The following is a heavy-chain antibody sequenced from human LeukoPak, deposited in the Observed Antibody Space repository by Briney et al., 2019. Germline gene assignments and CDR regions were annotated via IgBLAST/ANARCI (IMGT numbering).Heavy chain of an antibody. CDR2: ISSSSSYI. V-gene: IGHV3-21*01. J-gene: IGHJ6*03. Sequence: PGGSLRLSCAASGFTFSGYSMNWVRQAPGKGLEWVSSISSSSSYIYYADSVKGRFTISRDNAKNSLYLQMNSLRAEDTAVYYCAKDRKVYRDYYYMDVWGKGTTVTVSS. CDR1: GFTFSGYS. D-gene: IGHD1-14*01. CDR3: AKDRKVYRDYYYMDV.